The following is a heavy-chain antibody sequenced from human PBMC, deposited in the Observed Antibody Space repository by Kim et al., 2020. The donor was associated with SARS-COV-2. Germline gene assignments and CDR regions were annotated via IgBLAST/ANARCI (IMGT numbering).Heavy chain of an antibody. CDR3: ARLRNWNYRDAMDV. CDR2: ISYDGSNK. D-gene: IGHD1-7*01. J-gene: IGHJ6*02. CDR1: GFTFSSYA. Sequence: GSLRLSCAASGFTFSSYAMHWVRQAPGKGLEWVAVISYDGSNKYYADSLKGRFTISRDNFKNTLYLQMNSLRAEDTAVYYCARLRNWNYRDAMDVWGQGTTVTVSS. V-gene: IGHV3-30-3*01.